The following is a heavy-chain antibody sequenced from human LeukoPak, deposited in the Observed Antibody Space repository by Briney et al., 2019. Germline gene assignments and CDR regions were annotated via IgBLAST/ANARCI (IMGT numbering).Heavy chain of an antibody. V-gene: IGHV3-23*01. Sequence: GGSLRLSCAASGFTFSSYWMSWVRQAPGKGLEWVSAISGSGTGTYYADSVKGRFTISRDNAKNSLYLQMNSLRAEGTAVYYCARDTAMVRNWFDPWGQGTLVTVSS. J-gene: IGHJ5*02. D-gene: IGHD5-18*01. CDR2: ISGSGTGT. CDR3: ARDTAMVRNWFDP. CDR1: GFTFSSYW.